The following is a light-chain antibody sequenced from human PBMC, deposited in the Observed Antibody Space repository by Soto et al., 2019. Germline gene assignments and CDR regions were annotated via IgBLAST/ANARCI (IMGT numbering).Light chain of an antibody. V-gene: IGKV1-5*03. CDR1: QSISRQ. Sequence: DIQMTQSPSTLSASVGDRVSITCRASQSISRQLAWYQQKPGKAPNLLIYQASNLETGVPSRFTCSGSGTEFTLTISSLQPDDVATYYCLQYQSYWTFGQGSKVEVK. CDR2: QAS. J-gene: IGKJ1*01. CDR3: LQYQSYWT.